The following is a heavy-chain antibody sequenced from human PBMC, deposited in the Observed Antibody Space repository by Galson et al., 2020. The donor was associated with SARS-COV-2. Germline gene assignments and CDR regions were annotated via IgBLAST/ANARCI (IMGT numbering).Heavy chain of an antibody. V-gene: IGHV1-3*01. CDR2: INVGNGNT. CDR1: GYISTASL. CDR3: AREIYFGKRPQRSGGLDV. Sequence: GESLKISCKASGYISTASLIHWVRPAPGQRLEWMGWINVGNGNTKYSQNFQGRVTITRDTSGTTTYTALSSLRSEDTAVYYCAREIYFGKRPQRSGGLDVWGQGTTVTVSS. J-gene: IGHJ6*02. D-gene: IGHD3-9*01.